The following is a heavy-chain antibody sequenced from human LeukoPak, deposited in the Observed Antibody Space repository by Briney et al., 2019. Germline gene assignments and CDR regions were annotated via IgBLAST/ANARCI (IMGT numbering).Heavy chain of an antibody. V-gene: IGHV1-46*01. D-gene: IGHD3-10*01. CDR2: INPSGGST. CDR3: ARDLVTMVRGVITTPGY. CDR1: GYTFTSYY. Sequence: ASVKVSCKASGYTFTSYYMHWVRQAPGQGLEWMGIINPSGGSTSYAQKFQGRVTMTRDTSTSTVYMELSSLRSEDTAVYYCARDLVTMVRGVITTPGYWGQGTLVTVSS. J-gene: IGHJ4*02.